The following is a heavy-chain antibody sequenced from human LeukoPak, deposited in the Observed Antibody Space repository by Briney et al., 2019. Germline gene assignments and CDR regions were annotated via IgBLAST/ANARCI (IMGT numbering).Heavy chain of an antibody. Sequence: PGGSLRLSCAASGFTFNNYAMQWVRQAPGKGLGWIAFIQFDGSDKQYADSVKGRFTISRDNSRNTLYLQMNSLRPEDTAIYYCTKDQGVAGAFGVWGQGTVVTVSS. CDR1: GFTFNNYA. V-gene: IGHV3-30*02. J-gene: IGHJ3*01. CDR2: IQFDGSDK. D-gene: IGHD3-16*01. CDR3: TKDQGVAGAFGV.